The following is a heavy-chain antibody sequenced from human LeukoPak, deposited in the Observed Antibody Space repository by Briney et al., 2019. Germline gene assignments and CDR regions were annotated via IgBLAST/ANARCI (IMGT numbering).Heavy chain of an antibody. CDR1: GFTFSSYA. CDR2: ISGSGGST. V-gene: IGHV3-23*01. CDR3: ARGGSYPNDPFDI. Sequence: GGSLRLSCAASGFTFSSYAMSWVRQAPGKGLEWVSAISGSGGSTYYADSVEGRITISRDNSKNTLFLQMNSLRAEDTAVYYCARGGSYPNDPFDIWGQGTMVTVTS. J-gene: IGHJ3*02. D-gene: IGHD1-26*01.